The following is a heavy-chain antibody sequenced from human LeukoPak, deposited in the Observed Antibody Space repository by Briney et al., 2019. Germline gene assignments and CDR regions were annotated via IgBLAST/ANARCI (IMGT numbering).Heavy chain of an antibody. CDR3: ARHGGYNYGFLNDAFDI. Sequence: SETLSLTCTVSGGSISSSSYYWGWIRQPPGKGLEWIGTIYYSGSTYYNPSLKSRVTISVDTSKNQFSLKLSSVTAADTAVYYCARHGGYNYGFLNDAFDIWGQGTMVTVSS. CDR2: IYYSGST. D-gene: IGHD5-18*01. J-gene: IGHJ3*02. CDR1: GGSISSSSYY. V-gene: IGHV4-39*01.